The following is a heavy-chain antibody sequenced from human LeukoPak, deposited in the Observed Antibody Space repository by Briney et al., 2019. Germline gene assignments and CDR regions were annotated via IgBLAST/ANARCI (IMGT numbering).Heavy chain of an antibody. CDR2: ITGSGGDT. CDR1: GFTFNNYA. J-gene: IGHJ4*02. V-gene: IGHV3-23*01. CDR3: AKGSRDSRPYYFDF. D-gene: IGHD3-3*01. Sequence: TGGSLRLSCAASGFTFNNYAISWVRQAPGKVLEWVSAITGSGGDTYHADSVKGRFTISRDNSENTLYLQMNILRAEDTAVYYCAKGSRDSRPYYFDFWGQGTLVTVSS.